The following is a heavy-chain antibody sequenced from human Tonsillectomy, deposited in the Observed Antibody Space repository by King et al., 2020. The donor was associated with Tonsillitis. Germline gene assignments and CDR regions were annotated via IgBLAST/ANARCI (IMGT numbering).Heavy chain of an antibody. CDR2: IYHSGKI. D-gene: IGHD3-3*01. J-gene: IGHJ3*02. CDR3: ARDIGVVIKKNAFDI. Sequence: VQLQESGPGLVKPSGTLSLTCTVSGGSISNTNWWTWVRQAPGKGLEWIGEIYHSGKIYYNTSLRSRLTISLDKSKNQFSLKLSSVTAADTAVYYCARDIGVVIKKNAFDIWGQGTVVTVSS. V-gene: IGHV4-4*02. CDR1: GGSISNTNW.